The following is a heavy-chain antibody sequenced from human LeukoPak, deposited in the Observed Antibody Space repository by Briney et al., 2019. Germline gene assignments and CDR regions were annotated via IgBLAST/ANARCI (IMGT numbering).Heavy chain of an antibody. Sequence: PGGSLRLSCAASGFNLSTYSMNWVRQAPGKGLEWVSSISSSSNYIYYADSVKGRFTISRDNAKNSLYLQMNSLRAEDTAVYYCARDSAVVPAAMSGYYYYMDVWGKGTTVTISS. CDR1: GFNLSTYS. J-gene: IGHJ6*03. D-gene: IGHD2-2*01. CDR2: ISSSSNYI. V-gene: IGHV3-21*01. CDR3: ARDSAVVPAAMSGYYYYMDV.